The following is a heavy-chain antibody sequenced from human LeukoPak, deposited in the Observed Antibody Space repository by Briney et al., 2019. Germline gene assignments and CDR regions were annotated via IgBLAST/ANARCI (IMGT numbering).Heavy chain of an antibody. Sequence: GGSLRLSCAASGFTFSSYAMSWVRQAPGKGLEWVSTISGSGDNTYYADSVKGRFTISRDNSKNTLYLQMNSLRAEDTAVYYCAKVISPSYYYYYDMDVWGQGTTVTVSS. D-gene: IGHD3-10*01. V-gene: IGHV3-23*01. CDR3: AKVISPSYYYYYDMDV. CDR2: ISGSGDNT. CDR1: GFTFSSYA. J-gene: IGHJ6*02.